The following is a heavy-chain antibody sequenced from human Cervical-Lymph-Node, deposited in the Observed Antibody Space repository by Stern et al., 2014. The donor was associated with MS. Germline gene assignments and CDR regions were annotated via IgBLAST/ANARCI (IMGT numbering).Heavy chain of an antibody. Sequence: EVQLVESGTEVKKPGESVKISCKGSGYSFSNYWIGWVRQMPGKGLEWIGIIYPGDSDTRYSPSFQGQVTISADKSINTAYLQWSSLKASDTAIYYCATAPPRGYTYGNFDYWGQGTLVTVSS. CDR2: IYPGDSDT. J-gene: IGHJ4*02. D-gene: IGHD5-18*01. V-gene: IGHV5-51*03. CDR3: ATAPPRGYTYGNFDY. CDR1: GYSFSNYW.